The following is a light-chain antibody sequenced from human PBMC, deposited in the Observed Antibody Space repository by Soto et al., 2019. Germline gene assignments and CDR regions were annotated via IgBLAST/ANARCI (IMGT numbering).Light chain of an antibody. CDR3: QQYDDSPTWT. J-gene: IGKJ1*01. V-gene: IGKV3-20*01. CDR1: QSVSSSS. Sequence: EIVLTQSPGTLSLSPGERATLSCRASQSVSSSSLAWDQQKPGQAPRLLIYGASSRATGIPDRFSGSGSGTDFTLTISRLEPEDFAVYYCQQYDDSPTWTFGQGTKVEIK. CDR2: GAS.